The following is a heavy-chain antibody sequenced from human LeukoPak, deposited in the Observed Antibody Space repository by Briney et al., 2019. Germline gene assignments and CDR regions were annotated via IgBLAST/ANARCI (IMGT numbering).Heavy chain of an antibody. V-gene: IGHV3-7*01. CDR1: GFTFSTYW. Sequence: GGSLRLSCAASGFTFSTYWMNWVRQAPGKGLEWVADIKPDGSHVSYVDSVKGRFSTSRDNAQNSLYLQVSSLRAEDTAIYYCAREGRLLGAFDVWGQGTMVTVSS. CDR3: AREGRLLGAFDV. CDR2: IKPDGSHV. D-gene: IGHD2-15*01. J-gene: IGHJ3*01.